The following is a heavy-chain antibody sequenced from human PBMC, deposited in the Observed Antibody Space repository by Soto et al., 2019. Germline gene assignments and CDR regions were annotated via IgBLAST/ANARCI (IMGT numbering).Heavy chain of an antibody. CDR1: GDSISSFRW. V-gene: IGHV4-4*02. Sequence: SGTLSLTCTVSGDSISSFRWCTCLRQPPGGGREGIREIFHSRSTTYNPSLKSRVTIAADKSTNQFSLNLNSVAAADTSFYYCARDGGEWLQSGGGWFDPWGPGILVTVSS. J-gene: IGHJ5*02. D-gene: IGHD6-19*01. CDR2: IFHSRST. CDR3: ARDGGEWLQSGGGWFDP.